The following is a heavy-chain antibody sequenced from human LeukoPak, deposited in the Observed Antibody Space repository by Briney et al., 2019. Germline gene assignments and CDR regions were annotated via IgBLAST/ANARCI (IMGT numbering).Heavy chain of an antibody. D-gene: IGHD1-26*01. CDR1: GSSISSYY. CDR2: VYSTGST. CDR3: ARAAHSGSLAPFDY. V-gene: IGHV4-4*07. Sequence: SETLSLTCFVSGSSISSYYWSWIRQPAGKGLEWIGRVYSTGSTNYNPSLKSRVIMSVDTSKNQFSLKLSSVTAADTAVYYCARAAHSGSLAPFDYWGQGTLVTVSS. J-gene: IGHJ4*02.